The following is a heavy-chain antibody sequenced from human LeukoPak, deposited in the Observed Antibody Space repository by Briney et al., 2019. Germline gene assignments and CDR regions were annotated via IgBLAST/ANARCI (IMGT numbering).Heavy chain of an antibody. CDR1: GFTFSDYY. J-gene: IGHJ5*02. CDR2: ISSSSSYT. Sequence: GGSLRLSCAASGFTFSDYYMSWIRQAPGKGLEWVSYISSSSSYTNYADSVKGRFTISRDNAKNSLYLQMNSLRAEATGVYCSATDLGRGEVVAATYTNWFDPWGQGTLVTVSS. CDR3: ATDLGRGEVVAATYTNWFDP. V-gene: IGHV3-11*05. D-gene: IGHD2-15*01.